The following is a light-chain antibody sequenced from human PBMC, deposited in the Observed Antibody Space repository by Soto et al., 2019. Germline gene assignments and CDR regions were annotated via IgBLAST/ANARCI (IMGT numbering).Light chain of an antibody. V-gene: IGKV1-5*03. CDR1: QTISTL. CDR3: QQYSTYPWT. Sequence: DIQMTQSPSTLSASVGDRVTITCRASQTISTLLAWYQQRPGKAPNLMIYKASSLESGVPSRFSGSGSGTEFTLTIISLQPDDFATYFCQQYSTYPWTFGQGTKVEVK. J-gene: IGKJ1*01. CDR2: KAS.